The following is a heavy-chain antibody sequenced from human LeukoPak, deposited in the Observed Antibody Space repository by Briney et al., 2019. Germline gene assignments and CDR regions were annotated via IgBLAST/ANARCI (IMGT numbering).Heavy chain of an antibody. CDR2: ISYDGSNK. V-gene: IGHV3-30*03. D-gene: IGHD5-12*01. Sequence: GGSLRLSCAASGFTFSSYGMHWVRQAPGKGLEWVAVISYDGSNKYYADSVKGRFTISRDNSKNTLYLQMNSLRAEDTAVYYCARGPLQLQHSDIAPEYYYYGMDVWGQGTTVTVSS. J-gene: IGHJ6*02. CDR1: GFTFSSYG. CDR3: ARGPLQLQHSDIAPEYYYYGMDV.